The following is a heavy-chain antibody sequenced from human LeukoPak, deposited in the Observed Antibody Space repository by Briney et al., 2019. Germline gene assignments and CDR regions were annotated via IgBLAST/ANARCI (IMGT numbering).Heavy chain of an antibody. CDR3: ARGCSGGSCYYYYYMDV. D-gene: IGHD2-15*01. CDR2: INPNSGGT. Sequence: KAXXXXFXGYYMXXXRQAPGQGMEXMXXINPNSGGTNYAQKFQGRVTMTRDTSISTAYMELSRLRSDDTAVYYCARGCSGGSCYYYYYMDVWGKGTTVTVSS. CDR1: XXXFXGYY. V-gene: IGHV1-2*02. J-gene: IGHJ6*03.